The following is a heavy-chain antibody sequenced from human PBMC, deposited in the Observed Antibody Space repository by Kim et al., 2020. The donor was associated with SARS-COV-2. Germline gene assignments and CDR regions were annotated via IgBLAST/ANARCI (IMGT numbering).Heavy chain of an antibody. CDR3: ARDHHGIVGATFDY. Sequence: ADSVKGRFTISRDNSKNTLYLQMNSLRAEDTAVYYCARDHHGIVGATFDYWGQGTLVTVSS. J-gene: IGHJ4*02. V-gene: IGHV3-66*01. D-gene: IGHD1-26*01.